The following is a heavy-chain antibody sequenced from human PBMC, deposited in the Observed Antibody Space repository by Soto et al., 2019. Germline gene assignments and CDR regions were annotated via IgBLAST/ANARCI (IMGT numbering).Heavy chain of an antibody. V-gene: IGHV3-53*01. CDR1: GFTVSSNY. J-gene: IGHJ4*02. CDR2: IYSGGST. D-gene: IGHD3-22*01. Sequence: PGGSLRLSCEASGFTVSSNYMTWVRQTPGMGLEWVSGIYSGGSTYYADSVKGRFTISRDNSKNTLYLQMNSLRAEDTAVYYCARDLYYYDSHWGQGTLVTVSS. CDR3: ARDLYYYDSH.